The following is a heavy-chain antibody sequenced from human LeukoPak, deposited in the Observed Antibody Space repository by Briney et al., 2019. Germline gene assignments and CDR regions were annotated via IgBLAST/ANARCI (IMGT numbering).Heavy chain of an antibody. CDR3: ATEVFVYYDSSRADY. Sequence: ASVKISCEVSGYTFTDYYMHWVQQAPGKGLEWMGLVDPEDGETIYAEKFQGRVTITADTSTDTAYMELSSLRSEDTAVYYCATEVFVYYDSSRADYWGQGTLVTVSS. CDR2: VDPEDGET. D-gene: IGHD3-22*01. J-gene: IGHJ4*02. CDR1: GYTFTDYY. V-gene: IGHV1-69-2*01.